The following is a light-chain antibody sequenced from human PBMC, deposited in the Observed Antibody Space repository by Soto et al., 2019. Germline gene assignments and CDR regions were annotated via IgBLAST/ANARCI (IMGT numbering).Light chain of an antibody. V-gene: IGKV3-15*01. CDR2: GSS. CDR1: QSVSSS. Sequence: EVVMTQSPATLSVSPGDTATLSCRASQSVSSSLAWYQQKPGQPPRLLIYGSSTRATGVPARFSGSGSGTEFTLIISRLQSEDFAVYYCQQYYNWRPRVGQGTKVDIK. CDR3: QQYYNWRPR. J-gene: IGKJ1*01.